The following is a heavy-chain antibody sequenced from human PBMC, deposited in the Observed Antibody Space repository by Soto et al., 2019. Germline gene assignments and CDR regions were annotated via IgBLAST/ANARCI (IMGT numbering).Heavy chain of an antibody. CDR2: ISTYNRNT. V-gene: IGHV1-18*01. Sequence: QVQLVQSGAEVKKPGASVKVSCKASGYTFTTYGMSWVRQAPGQGLDWMGWISTYNRNTKYAERLQGRVTMTTDTTTSTAYMELRSLRSDDTAVYYCASGLTDYYDNSGNYFLDYWGQGTLVTVSS. CDR3: ASGLTDYYDNSGNYFLDY. D-gene: IGHD3-22*01. CDR1: GYTFTTYG. J-gene: IGHJ4*02.